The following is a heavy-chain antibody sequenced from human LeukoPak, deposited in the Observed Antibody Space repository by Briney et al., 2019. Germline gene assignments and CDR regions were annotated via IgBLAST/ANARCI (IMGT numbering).Heavy chain of an antibody. Sequence: GASVKVSCKASGYTFTSYGISWVRQPPGQGLEWMGGIIPIFGTANYAQKFQGRVTITTDESTSTAYMELSSLRSEDTAVYYCASSGYKDAFDIWGQGTMVTVSS. CDR3: ASSGYKDAFDI. V-gene: IGHV1-69*05. J-gene: IGHJ3*02. D-gene: IGHD1-14*01. CDR2: IIPIFGTA. CDR1: GYTFTSYG.